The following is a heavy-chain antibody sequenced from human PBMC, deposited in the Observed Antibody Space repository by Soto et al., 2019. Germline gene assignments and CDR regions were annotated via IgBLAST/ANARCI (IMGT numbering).Heavy chain of an antibody. Sequence: VGSLRLSCAASGFTFSSYGMHWVRQAPGKGLEWVAVIWYDGSNKYYADSVKGRFTISRDNSKNTLYLQMNSLRAEDTAVYYCARAFIGELPYYYYGMDVWGQGTTVTVSS. CDR3: ARAFIGELPYYYYGMDV. D-gene: IGHD3-10*01. CDR2: IWYDGSNK. V-gene: IGHV3-33*01. CDR1: GFTFSSYG. J-gene: IGHJ6*02.